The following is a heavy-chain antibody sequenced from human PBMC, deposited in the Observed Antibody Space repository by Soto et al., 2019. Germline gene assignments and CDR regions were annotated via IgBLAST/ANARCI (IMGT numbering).Heavy chain of an antibody. Sequence: PSETLSLTCTVSGGSISSGDYYWSWIRQPPGKGLEWIGYIYYSGSTYYNPSLKSRVTISVDTSKKQFSLKLSSVTAADTAVYYCAREGWELPPVSTWGQGTMVTV. D-gene: IGHD1-26*01. CDR3: AREGWELPPVST. CDR1: GGSISSGDYY. V-gene: IGHV4-30-4*01. CDR2: IYYSGST. J-gene: IGHJ4*02.